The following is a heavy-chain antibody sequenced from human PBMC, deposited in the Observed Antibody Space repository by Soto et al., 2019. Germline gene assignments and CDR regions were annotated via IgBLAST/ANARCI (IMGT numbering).Heavy chain of an antibody. CDR2: ISYDGSNK. Sequence: GGSLRLSCAASGFTFSSYAMHWVRQAPGKGLEWVAVISYDGSNKYYADSVKGRFTISRDNSKNTLYLQMNSLRAEDTAVYYCARCIGYDSSDLIDYWGQGTLVTVSS. CDR1: GFTFSSYA. D-gene: IGHD3-22*01. J-gene: IGHJ4*02. V-gene: IGHV3-30-3*01. CDR3: ARCIGYDSSDLIDY.